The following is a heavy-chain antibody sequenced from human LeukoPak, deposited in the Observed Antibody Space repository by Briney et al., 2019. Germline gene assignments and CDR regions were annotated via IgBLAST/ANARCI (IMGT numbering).Heavy chain of an antibody. Sequence: PGRSLRLSCAASGFTFDDYAMHWVRQAPGKGLEWVSGISWNSGSIGYADSVKGRFTISRDNAKNSLYLQMNSLRAEDTALYYCAKEGSGWSIDYWGQGTLVTVSS. CDR1: GFTFDDYA. D-gene: IGHD6-19*01. V-gene: IGHV3-9*01. J-gene: IGHJ4*02. CDR2: ISWNSGSI. CDR3: AKEGSGWSIDY.